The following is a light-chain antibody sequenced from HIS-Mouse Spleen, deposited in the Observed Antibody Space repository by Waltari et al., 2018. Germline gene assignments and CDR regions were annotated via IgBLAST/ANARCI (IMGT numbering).Light chain of an antibody. V-gene: IGLV1-44*01. CDR2: SNN. J-gene: IGLJ2*01. Sequence: QSVLTQPPSASGTPGQRVTISCSGSSPNIGSNPVNWYQQPPGTAPKLLIYSNNQRPSGVPDRFSGSKSGTSASLAISGLQSEDEADYYCAAWDDSLNAVVFGGGTKLTVL. CDR1: SPNIGSNP. CDR3: AAWDDSLNAVV.